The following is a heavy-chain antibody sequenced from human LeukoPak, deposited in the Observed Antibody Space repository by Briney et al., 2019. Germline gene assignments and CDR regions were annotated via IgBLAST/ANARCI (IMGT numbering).Heavy chain of an antibody. D-gene: IGHD6-6*01. Sequence: SDTLSLPCTLSGGSISSYYGGWIRQPPGKGLEWIGSIYYSGSTYYNPSLKSRVTISVDTSKNQFSLTLSSVTAADTAVYYCARAAARARDFDYWGEGSLVTVSS. CDR3: ARAAARARDFDY. CDR1: GGSISSYY. J-gene: IGHJ4*02. CDR2: IYYSGST. V-gene: IGHV4-39*01.